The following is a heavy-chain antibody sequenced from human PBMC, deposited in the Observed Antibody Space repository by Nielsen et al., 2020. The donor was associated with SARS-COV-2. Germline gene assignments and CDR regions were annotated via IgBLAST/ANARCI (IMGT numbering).Heavy chain of an antibody. Sequence: ASVKVSCKVSGYTLSELSIHWVRQAPGKGLEWMGGFDTGDAETVYAQKFQGRITMTEDTSADTAYMDLSSLRTEDTAVYYCATSLVAAIFGVLDYWGPGTLVTVSS. D-gene: IGHD3-3*01. CDR1: GYTLSELS. V-gene: IGHV1-24*01. CDR3: ATSLVAAIFGVLDY. CDR2: FDTGDAET. J-gene: IGHJ4*02.